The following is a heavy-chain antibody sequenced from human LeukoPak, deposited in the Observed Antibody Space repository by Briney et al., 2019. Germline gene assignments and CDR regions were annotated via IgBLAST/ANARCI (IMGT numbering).Heavy chain of an antibody. D-gene: IGHD4-17*01. V-gene: IGHV3-9*01. Sequence: GGSLRLSCAASGFTFDDYAMHWVRQAPGKGLEWVSGINWNSGTIGYADSVKGRFTISRDNAKNSLYLQMNSLRAEDTAVYYCARDVRDPEIDYWGQGTLVTVSS. J-gene: IGHJ4*02. CDR1: GFTFDDYA. CDR3: ARDVRDPEIDY. CDR2: INWNSGTI.